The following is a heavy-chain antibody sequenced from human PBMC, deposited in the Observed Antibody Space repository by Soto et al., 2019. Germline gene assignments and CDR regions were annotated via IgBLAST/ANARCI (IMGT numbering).Heavy chain of an antibody. Sequence: PGGSLRLSCAASGFTFSIYSMNWVRQAPGKGLEWVSYIMPGSSHIFYADSVKGRFTISRDNSKNSLYLQMNSLRADDTAVYYCARDMSGGTYNYYYGMDVWGQGTTVTVSS. J-gene: IGHJ6*02. D-gene: IGHD1-26*01. V-gene: IGHV3-48*01. CDR2: IMPGSSHI. CDR3: ARDMSGGTYNYYYGMDV. CDR1: GFTFSIYS.